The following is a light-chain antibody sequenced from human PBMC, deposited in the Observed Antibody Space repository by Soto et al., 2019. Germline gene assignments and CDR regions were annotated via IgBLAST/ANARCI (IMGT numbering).Light chain of an antibody. CDR2: GAS. CDR1: QSVGSN. Sequence: EIVMTQSPAILSVSPGEGATLSCRASQSVGSNLAWYQQKPGQGPRLLIYGASTRATGIPARFSGSGSGTDFTLTISSLPSDDFTFYSCQQYNNWWTFGQGPKVEIK. CDR3: QQYNNWWT. J-gene: IGKJ1*01. V-gene: IGKV3-15*01.